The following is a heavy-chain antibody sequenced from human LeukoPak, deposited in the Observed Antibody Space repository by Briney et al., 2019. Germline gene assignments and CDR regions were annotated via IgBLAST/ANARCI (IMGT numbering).Heavy chain of an antibody. Sequence: GGSLRLSCAASGFTFSSYAMHWVRQTPGKGLEWMTVISSDGGAKFYADSVKGRFTISRDNSKNTVYLQMNSLRAEDSAVYYCAKEGCSGACSEDYFDNWGQGTLVTVAS. V-gene: IGHV3-30*04. CDR1: GFTFSSYA. D-gene: IGHD2-21*02. J-gene: IGHJ4*02. CDR3: AKEGCSGACSEDYFDN. CDR2: ISSDGGAK.